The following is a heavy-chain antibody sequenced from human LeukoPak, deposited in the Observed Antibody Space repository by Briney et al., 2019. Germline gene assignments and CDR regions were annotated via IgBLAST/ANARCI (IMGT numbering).Heavy chain of an antibody. CDR2: IIPIFGTA. Sequence: GSSVKVSCKASGGTFNSYAISWVRQAPGQGLEWMGGIIPIFGTANYAQKFQGRVTITADESTSTAYMELSSLRSEDTAVYYCARRDSLGYCSSTSCYSNAFDIWGQGTMVTVSS. D-gene: IGHD2-2*01. V-gene: IGHV1-69*01. CDR3: ARRDSLGYCSSTSCYSNAFDI. J-gene: IGHJ3*02. CDR1: GGTFNSYA.